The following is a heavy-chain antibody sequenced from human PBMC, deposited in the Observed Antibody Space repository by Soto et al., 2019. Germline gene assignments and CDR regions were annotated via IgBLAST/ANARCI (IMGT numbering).Heavy chain of an antibody. Sequence: QVQLQQWGAGLLKPSETLSLTCAVYGGSFSGYYWSWIRQPPGKGLEWIGEINHSGSTNYNPSLKSRVTISVDPSKNQFSLKLSSVTAADTAVYYCASFVVGGPDAFDIWGQGTMVTVSS. CDR3: ASFVVGGPDAFDI. CDR2: INHSGST. D-gene: IGHD3-10*01. V-gene: IGHV4-34*01. J-gene: IGHJ3*02. CDR1: GGSFSGYY.